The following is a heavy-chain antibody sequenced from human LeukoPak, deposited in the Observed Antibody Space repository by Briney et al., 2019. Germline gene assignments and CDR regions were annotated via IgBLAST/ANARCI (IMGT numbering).Heavy chain of an antibody. D-gene: IGHD3-16*01. CDR2: ISGSGGTT. CDR1: GFTFSSTYSSFA. CDR3: VRDDYLGY. J-gene: IGHJ4*02. V-gene: IGHV3-23*01. Sequence: GGSLRLSCGASGFTFSSTYSSFAMSWVRQAPGKGLEWVSTISGSGGTTHYADSVRGRFTISRDNSKNTLFLQMNSLRDEDTAVYYCVRDDYLGYWGQGRLVTVSS.